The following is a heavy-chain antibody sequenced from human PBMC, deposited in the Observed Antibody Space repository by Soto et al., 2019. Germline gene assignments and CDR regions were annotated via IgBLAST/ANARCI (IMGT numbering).Heavy chain of an antibody. D-gene: IGHD6-19*01. CDR1: GGTFSNYA. Sequence: QVQLVQSGAEVKKPGSSVKVSCKVSGGTFSNYAIDWVRLAPGHGLEWMGGIVPIFGTTYYTQKFQGRATSTADDSTTTAYLEMSSLRSEDTAIYYFARVEAVAGLYNYPGLDVWGQGTAVTVSS. J-gene: IGHJ6*02. V-gene: IGHV1-69*12. CDR2: IVPIFGTT. CDR3: ARVEAVAGLYNYPGLDV.